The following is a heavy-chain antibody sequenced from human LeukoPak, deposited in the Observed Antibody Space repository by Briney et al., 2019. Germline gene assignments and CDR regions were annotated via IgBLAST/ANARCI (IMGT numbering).Heavy chain of an antibody. CDR1: GFTFSGYA. CDR3: ARVSAVTDFDY. J-gene: IGHJ4*02. V-gene: IGHV3-23*01. CDR2: ISGSGEST. D-gene: IGHD4-17*01. Sequence: GGSLRLSCAASGFTFSGYAMSWVRQAPGKGLEWVSSISGSGESTNNADSVKGRFTISRDNAKNSLYLQMNSLRAEDTAVYYCARVSAVTDFDYWGQGTLVTVSS.